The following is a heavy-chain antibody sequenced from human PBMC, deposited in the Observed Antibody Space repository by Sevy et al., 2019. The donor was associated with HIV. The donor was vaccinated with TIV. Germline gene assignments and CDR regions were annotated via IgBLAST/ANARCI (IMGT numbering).Heavy chain of an antibody. CDR2: TRNKANSYTT. CDR3: ARVSYYYYSSPDGYFDY. V-gene: IGHV3-72*01. Sequence: GGSLRLSCAASGFTFSDHYMDWVRQAPGKGLEWVGRTRNKANSYTTEYAASVKGRFTISRDDSKNSLYLQMNSLKTEDTAVYYCARVSYYYYSSPDGYFDYWGQGTLVTVSS. J-gene: IGHJ4*02. CDR1: GFTFSDHY. D-gene: IGHD3-22*01.